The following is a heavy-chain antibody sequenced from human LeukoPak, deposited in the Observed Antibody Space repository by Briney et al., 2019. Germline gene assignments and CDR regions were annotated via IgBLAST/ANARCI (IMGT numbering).Heavy chain of an antibody. D-gene: IGHD5-18*01. Sequence: SETLSLTCAVYGGSFSGYYWSWIRQPPGKGLEWIGEINHSGSTNYNPSLKSRVTISVDTSKNQFSLKLSSATAADTAVYYCARGGRGIQLWLRHFDYWGQGTLVTVSS. CDR2: INHSGST. V-gene: IGHV4-34*01. CDR1: GGSFSGYY. J-gene: IGHJ4*02. CDR3: ARGGRGIQLWLRHFDY.